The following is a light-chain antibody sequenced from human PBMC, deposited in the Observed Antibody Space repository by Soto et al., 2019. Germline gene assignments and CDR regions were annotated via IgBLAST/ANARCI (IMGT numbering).Light chain of an antibody. Sequence: DIQMIQSPSSLSAAVGDRVTITCRASQGISNYLSWYQQKPGKVPKLLIFAASTLQSGVPSRFSGSGSGTDFTLTISSLQPEDAATYFCQKYNSDPYTFGQGTKLEI. CDR1: QGISNY. J-gene: IGKJ2*01. CDR3: QKYNSDPYT. V-gene: IGKV1-27*01. CDR2: AAS.